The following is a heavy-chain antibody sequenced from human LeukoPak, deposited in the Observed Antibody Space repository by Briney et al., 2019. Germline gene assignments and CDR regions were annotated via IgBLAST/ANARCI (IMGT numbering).Heavy chain of an antibody. CDR1: GGSISSYA. V-gene: IGHV4-4*07. CDR3: ARKGYDSSGYSPSVFDY. D-gene: IGHD3-22*01. Sequence: SETLSLTFTVSGGSISSYAWSWIRQPAGEGLEWMGRIYTRGSTNSNPSLKSGVTMSGDTTKNQFSLYPRSVTAADTAVYYCARKGYDSSGYSPSVFDYWGQETLVTVSS. CDR2: IYTRGST. J-gene: IGHJ4*02.